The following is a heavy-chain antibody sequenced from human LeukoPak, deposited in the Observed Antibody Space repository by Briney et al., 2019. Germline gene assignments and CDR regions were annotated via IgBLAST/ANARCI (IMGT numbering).Heavy chain of an antibody. J-gene: IGHJ3*02. Sequence: ASVKVSCKASGYTFTSYAMHWVRQAPGQRLEWMGWINAGNGNTKYSQKFQGRVTITRDTSASTAYMELSSLRSEDTAVYCCARADYGDYVRGAFDIWGQGTMVTVSS. CDR3: ARADYGDYVRGAFDI. CDR2: INAGNGNT. CDR1: GYTFTSYA. V-gene: IGHV1-3*01. D-gene: IGHD4-17*01.